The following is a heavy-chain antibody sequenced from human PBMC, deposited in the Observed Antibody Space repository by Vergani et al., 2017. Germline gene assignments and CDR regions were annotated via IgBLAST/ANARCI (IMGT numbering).Heavy chain of an antibody. CDR3: ARWDPGELPLYWYYGMDV. D-gene: IGHD1-26*01. CDR1: GFTFSSYS. Sequence: EVQLVESGGGLVQPGGSLRLSCAASGFTFSSYSMNWVRQAPGKGLEWVSSISSSSSTIYYADSVTGRFTISRDNAKNSLYLQMNSLRAEDTAVYYCARWDPGELPLYWYYGMDVWGQGTTVTVSS. J-gene: IGHJ6*02. V-gene: IGHV3-48*04. CDR2: ISSSSSTI.